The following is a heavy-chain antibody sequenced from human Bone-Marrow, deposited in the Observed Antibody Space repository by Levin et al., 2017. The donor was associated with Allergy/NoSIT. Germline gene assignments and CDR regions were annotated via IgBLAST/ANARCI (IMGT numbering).Heavy chain of an antibody. CDR3: ARGRPSIHLEEMSTFYDY. D-gene: IGHD3-3*01. CDR1: DDSISKGDYY. V-gene: IGHV4-31*03. J-gene: IGHJ4*02. Sequence: SETLSLTCTVSDDSISKGDYYWTWIRQHPGTGLEWIGYIYHSGSTSYSPSLRSRLTMSLDTSRSRFSLNLSSVTAADTAVYYCARGRPSIHLEEMSTFYDYWGQGALVTGSS. CDR2: IYHSGST.